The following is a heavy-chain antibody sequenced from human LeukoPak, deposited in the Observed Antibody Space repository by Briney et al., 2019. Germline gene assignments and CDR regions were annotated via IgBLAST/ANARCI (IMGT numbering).Heavy chain of an antibody. CDR1: GGSISSGGYY. CDR3: ARGWSRQSSTVGLQPYYFDY. CDR2: IYYSGST. V-gene: IGHV4-31*03. Sequence: PSETLSLTCTVSGGSISSGGYYWSWIRQHPGKGLEWIGYIYYSGSTYYNPSLKSRVTISVDTSKNQFSLKLSSVTAADTAVYYCARGWSRQSSTVGLQPYYFDYWGQGTLVTVSS. D-gene: IGHD4-23*01. J-gene: IGHJ4*02.